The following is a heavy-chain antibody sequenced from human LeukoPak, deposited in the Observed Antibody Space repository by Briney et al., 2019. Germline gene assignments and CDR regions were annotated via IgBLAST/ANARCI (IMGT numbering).Heavy chain of an antibody. CDR2: ISADGGST. Sequence: GGSLRLSCVASGLTFHDYAMHWVRQAPGKGLEWVSLISADGGSTFYADSVRGRFSISRDNSKNSLYLQMNSLRTEDTAMYYYAKESGKFDYWGQGTLVAVSS. CDR1: GLTFHDYA. J-gene: IGHJ4*02. CDR3: AKESGKFDY. V-gene: IGHV3-43*02.